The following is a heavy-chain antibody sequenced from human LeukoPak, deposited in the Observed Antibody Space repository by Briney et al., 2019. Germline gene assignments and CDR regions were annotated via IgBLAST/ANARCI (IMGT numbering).Heavy chain of an antibody. D-gene: IGHD1-26*01. Sequence: PSQTLSLTCTVSGDSITSGDYYLTWIRQPPGKGLEWVAYMHYTGNTYYNSSLKSRLVISVDTSKNQFSLRLSFVTAADTAMYYCARHLSGSSWFDPWGQGTLVTVSS. CDR1: GDSITSGDYY. J-gene: IGHJ5*02. CDR3: ARHLSGSSWFDP. V-gene: IGHV4-30-4*08. CDR2: MHYTGNT.